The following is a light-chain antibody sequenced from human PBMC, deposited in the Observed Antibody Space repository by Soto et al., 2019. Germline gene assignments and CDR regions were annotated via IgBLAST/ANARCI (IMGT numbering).Light chain of an antibody. J-gene: IGKJ2*01. CDR1: QSVSRY. Sequence: EIVLTQSPATLSLTTGERATLSCRASQSVSRYLGWYQQKPGQAPRLLIYDASNRATGIPARFSGSGSATDFTLTISSLEHEDSAVYYCQQRSNWPYTFGQGTKLEIK. V-gene: IGKV3-11*01. CDR2: DAS. CDR3: QQRSNWPYT.